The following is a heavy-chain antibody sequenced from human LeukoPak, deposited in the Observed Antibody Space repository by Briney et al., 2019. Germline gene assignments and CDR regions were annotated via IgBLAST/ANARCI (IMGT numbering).Heavy chain of an antibody. J-gene: IGHJ4*02. V-gene: IGHV3-23*01. Sequence: GGSLRLSCAASGFTFSSYAMSWVRQAPGEGLEWVSTISSRTYYADFVKGRFTISRDNSMNTLYLQMNSLRAEDTAIYYCANTWFGELYLDYWGQGTLVTVSS. CDR3: ANTWFGELYLDY. CDR2: ISSRT. CDR1: GFTFSSYA. D-gene: IGHD3-10*01.